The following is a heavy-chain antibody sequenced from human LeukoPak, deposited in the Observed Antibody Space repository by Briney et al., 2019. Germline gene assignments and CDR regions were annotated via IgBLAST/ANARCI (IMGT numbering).Heavy chain of an antibody. CDR3: ARGAVVVPAAMGTSNRFDP. CDR1: GGSISSYY. J-gene: IGHJ5*02. D-gene: IGHD2-2*01. V-gene: IGHV4-59*01. Sequence: SETLSLTCTVSGGSISSYYWSWIRQPPGKGLEWIGYIYYSGSTNYNPSLKSRVTISVDTSKNQFSLKLSSVTAADTAVYYCARGAVVVPAAMGTSNRFDPWGQGTLVTVSS. CDR2: IYYSGST.